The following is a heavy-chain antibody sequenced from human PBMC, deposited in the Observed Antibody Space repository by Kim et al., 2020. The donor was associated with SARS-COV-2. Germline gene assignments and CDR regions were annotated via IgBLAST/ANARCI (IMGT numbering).Heavy chain of an antibody. Sequence: TYYAYSVKRRFTISRDNSKRRLSLQMNSLRAEDTALYYWATSGAAADWGQGTLVTISS. CDR3: ATSGAAAD. V-gene: IGHV3-23*01. CDR2: T. D-gene: IGHD6-13*01. J-gene: IGHJ1*01.